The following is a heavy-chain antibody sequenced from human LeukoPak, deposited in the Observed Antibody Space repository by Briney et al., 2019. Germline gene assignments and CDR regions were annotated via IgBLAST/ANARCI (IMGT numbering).Heavy chain of an antibody. J-gene: IGHJ4*02. V-gene: IGHV4-39*01. Sequence: SETLSLACTVSGGSISSSNYYWGWIRQPPGKGLEWIGSIYYSGSTYYNPSLKSRVTISVDTSKNQFSLKLSSVTAADTAVYYCARQFGDSNYFDYWGQGTLVTVSS. D-gene: IGHD4-11*01. CDR3: ARQFGDSNYFDY. CDR1: GGSISSSNYY. CDR2: IYYSGST.